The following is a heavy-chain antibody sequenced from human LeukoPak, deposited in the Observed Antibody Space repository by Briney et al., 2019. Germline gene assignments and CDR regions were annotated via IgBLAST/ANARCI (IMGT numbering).Heavy chain of an antibody. D-gene: IGHD5-18*01. J-gene: IGHJ5*02. CDR1: GGSFSGYY. CDR2: INHSGST. CDR3: ARLRYSYGFNWFDP. V-gene: IGHV4-34*01. Sequence: PSETLSLTCAVYGGSFSGYYWSWIRQPPGKGLEWIGEINHSGSTNYNPSIKSRVTISVDTSKNQFSLKLSSVTAADTAVYYCARLRYSYGFNWFDPWGQGTLVTVSS.